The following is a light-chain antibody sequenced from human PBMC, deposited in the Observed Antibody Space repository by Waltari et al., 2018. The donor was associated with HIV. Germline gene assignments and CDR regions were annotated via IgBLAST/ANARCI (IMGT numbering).Light chain of an antibody. J-gene: IGLJ2*01. Sequence: QSVLTQPPSVSGAPGQRVTISCTGTSPNIGAGFDVHRYQQLPGTVPKVLIYNNTDRPSGVPDRFSGSKSATSASLAITGLQAEDEANYYCQSYDISLSGWVFGGGTKLTVL. CDR3: QSYDISLSGWV. V-gene: IGLV1-40*01. CDR2: NNT. CDR1: SPNIGAGFD.